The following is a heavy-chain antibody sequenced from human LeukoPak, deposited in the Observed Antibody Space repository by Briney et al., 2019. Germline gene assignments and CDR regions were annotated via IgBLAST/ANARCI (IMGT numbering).Heavy chain of an antibody. CDR1: GFTFSSYG. CDR3: ARERAPYYFDY. CDR2: IWYDGSNK. J-gene: IGHJ4*02. Sequence: GGSLRLSCAASGFTFSSYGMHWVRQAPGKGLKWVTVIWYDGSNKYYADSVKGRFTISRDNSKNTLYLQMNSLRAEDTAVYYCARERAPYYFDYWGQGTLVTVSS. V-gene: IGHV3-33*01.